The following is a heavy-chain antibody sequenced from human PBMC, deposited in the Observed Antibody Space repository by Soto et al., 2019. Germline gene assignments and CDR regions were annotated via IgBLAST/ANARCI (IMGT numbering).Heavy chain of an antibody. CDR2: IVPLFGSS. CDR3: AREYDTSGSYSWFDP. D-gene: IGHD3-22*01. Sequence: QVQLVQSGAEVKKPGSSVKVSCKASGDTFSSFTINWVRQAPGQGLEWMGGIVPLFGSSTYALKFQGRVTITADASTSTFYMELTNLRSEDTALYYCAREYDTSGSYSWFDPWGQGTLVTVSS. CDR1: GDTFSSFT. J-gene: IGHJ5*02. V-gene: IGHV1-69*01.